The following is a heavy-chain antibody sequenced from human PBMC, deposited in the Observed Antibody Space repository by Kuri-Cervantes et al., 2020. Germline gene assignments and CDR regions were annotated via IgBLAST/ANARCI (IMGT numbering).Heavy chain of an antibody. J-gene: IGHJ4*02. Sequence: GESLKISCAASGLASGLTFSSYSMNWVRQAPGKGLEWVSYISNSGNKQYYADSVKGRFTISRDNSKNTLYLQMNSLRAEDTAVYYCAKGVYSSSFLHKVHWGQGTLVTVSS. CDR3: AKGVYSSSFLHKVH. CDR2: ISNSGNKQ. CDR1: GLASGLTFSSYS. V-gene: IGHV3-48*01. D-gene: IGHD6-13*01.